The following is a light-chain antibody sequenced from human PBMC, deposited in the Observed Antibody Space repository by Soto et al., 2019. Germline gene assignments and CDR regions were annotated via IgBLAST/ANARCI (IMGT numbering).Light chain of an antibody. V-gene: IGKV1-5*01. CDR3: QQYHTSSIT. Sequence: DIQMTQSPSTLSASVGDRVTITCRASQTISSWLAWYQQKPGKAPNLLIYDASTLERGVPSRFSGTGSGTEFTLTIDRLQPDDFATYYCQQYHTSSITFGQGTRLGL. J-gene: IGKJ5*01. CDR1: QTISSW. CDR2: DAS.